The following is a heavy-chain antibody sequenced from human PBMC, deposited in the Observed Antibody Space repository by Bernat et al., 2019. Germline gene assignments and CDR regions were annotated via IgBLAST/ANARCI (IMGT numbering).Heavy chain of an antibody. CDR1: GFTFSSYG. Sequence: QVQLVESGGGVVQPGRSLRLSCAASGFTFSSYGMHWVRQAPGKGLKWVAVIWYDGSNKYYADSVKGRFTISRDNSKNTLYLQMNSLRAEDTAVYYCARDPYSSGWYYFDYWGQGTLVTVSS. V-gene: IGHV3-33*01. J-gene: IGHJ4*02. CDR3: ARDPYSSGWYYFDY. CDR2: IWYDGSNK. D-gene: IGHD6-19*01.